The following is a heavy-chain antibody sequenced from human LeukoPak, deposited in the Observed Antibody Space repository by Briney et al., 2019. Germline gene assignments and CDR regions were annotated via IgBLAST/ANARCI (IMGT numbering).Heavy chain of an antibody. Sequence: KPGGSLRLSCAASGFTFSSYSMNWVRQAPGKGLEWVSSISSSSYIYYADSVKGRFTISRDNAKNSLYLQMNSLRAEDTAVYYCARADTVAYFFDYWGQGTLVTVSS. CDR1: GFTFSSYS. V-gene: IGHV3-21*01. J-gene: IGHJ4*02. CDR2: ISSSSYI. CDR3: ARADTVAYFFDY. D-gene: IGHD5-18*01.